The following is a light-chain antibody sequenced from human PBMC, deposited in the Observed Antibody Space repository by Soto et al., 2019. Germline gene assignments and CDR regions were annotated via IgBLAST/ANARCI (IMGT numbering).Light chain of an antibody. CDR1: ESVSSTY. Sequence: EIVLTQSPGTLSLSPGERATLSCRATESVSSTYLAWYQQKPGQAPSLLIYGASSRPTDIPDRFSGSGSGTDFTLTISRLEPEDVAVYYCQQYSGSPQTFGQGNKLQIK. CDR3: QQYSGSPQT. CDR2: GAS. V-gene: IGKV3-20*01. J-gene: IGKJ2*01.